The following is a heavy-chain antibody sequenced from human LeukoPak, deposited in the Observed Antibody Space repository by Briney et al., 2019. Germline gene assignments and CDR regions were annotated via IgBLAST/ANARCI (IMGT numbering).Heavy chain of an antibody. J-gene: IGHJ4*02. Sequence: GGSLRLSCAVSGFIFDDYAMHWVRQAPGKGLEWVSGITWGRDNLAYAASVKGRFTISRDNSKNTLYLQTNSLRAEDTAVYYCAKLAGSDPFDHWGQGTLVTVSS. D-gene: IGHD3-3*02. CDR1: GFIFDDYA. CDR2: ITWGRDNL. CDR3: AKLAGSDPFDH. V-gene: IGHV3-9*01.